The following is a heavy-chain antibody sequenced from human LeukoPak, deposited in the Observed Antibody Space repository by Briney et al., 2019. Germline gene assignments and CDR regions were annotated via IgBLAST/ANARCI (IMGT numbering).Heavy chain of an antibody. V-gene: IGHV1-2*02. CDR3: ARDGVSQWELSFDY. CDR2: INPNSGDT. Sequence: ASVKVSCKASGYTFTGYYMHWVRQAPGQGLEWMGWINPNSGDTNYAQKFQGRVTMIRDTSISTAYMELSRLRSDDTAVYYCARDGVSQWELSFDYWGQGTLVTVSS. J-gene: IGHJ4*02. D-gene: IGHD1-26*01. CDR1: GYTFTGYY.